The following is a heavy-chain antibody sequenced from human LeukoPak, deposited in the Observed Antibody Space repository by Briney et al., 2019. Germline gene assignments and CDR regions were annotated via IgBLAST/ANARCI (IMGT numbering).Heavy chain of an antibody. CDR3: ARHTSGRAGGDFDY. D-gene: IGHD5-12*01. CDR2: MYYGGSS. CDR1: VGSPSNYH. J-gene: IGHJ4*02. V-gene: IGHV4-59*08. Sequence: SETLSLTCTVSVGSPSNYHWSCLRHPPGKGLVWVAYMYYGGSSNYNPSLKSRVTMSVDTSKNQLSLRLSSVTAADTAVYYCARHTSGRAGGDFDYWGQGVLVIVSS.